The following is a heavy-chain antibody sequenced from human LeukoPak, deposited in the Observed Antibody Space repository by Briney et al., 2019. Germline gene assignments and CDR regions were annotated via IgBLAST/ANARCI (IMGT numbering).Heavy chain of an antibody. CDR3: ARKMYYYETIKFGWFDF. CDR2: ISGSGAST. D-gene: IGHD3-22*01. CDR1: GFTFSNYA. Sequence: PGGSLRLSCAASGFTFSNYAMSWVRQAPGKGLEWVSGISGSGASTYYADSVKGRFTISRDDAQKSLYLQMNSVRAEDTAIYYCARKMYYYETIKFGWFDFWGQGILVSVSS. J-gene: IGHJ5*01. V-gene: IGHV3-23*01.